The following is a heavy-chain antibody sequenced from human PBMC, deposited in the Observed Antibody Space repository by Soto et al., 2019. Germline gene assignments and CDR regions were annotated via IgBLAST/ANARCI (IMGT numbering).Heavy chain of an antibody. CDR1: GFTLSNKW. J-gene: IGHJ3*02. CDR3: TTAPNGIDI. V-gene: IGHV3-15*01. Sequence: GCLRRYCVDLGFTLSNKWMSGVRQAPGKGLEWLGRIKSRKDGVTTDYAAPVKDTITVSRDDSKTALYLQMNSLKTEDTAVYYCTTAPNGIDIWRQGTMVIV. CDR2: IKSRKDGVTT. D-gene: IGHD2-8*01.